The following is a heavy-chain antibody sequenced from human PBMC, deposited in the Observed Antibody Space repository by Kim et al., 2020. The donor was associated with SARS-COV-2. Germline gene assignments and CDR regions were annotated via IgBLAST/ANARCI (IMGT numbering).Heavy chain of an antibody. J-gene: IGHJ3*01. CDR1: GFTFSDFA. CDR2: ISDDANNK. Sequence: GGSLRLSCAASGFTFSDFAFHWVRQAPGKGLEWVAVISDDANNKYDAESVKGRFTISRDNSKNTLYLQMNSLRAEDTAVHYCARGGYSSSWSIGEAFDFWGQGTMVTVSS. CDR3: ARGGYSSSWSIGEAFDF. D-gene: IGHD6-13*01. V-gene: IGHV3-30*04.